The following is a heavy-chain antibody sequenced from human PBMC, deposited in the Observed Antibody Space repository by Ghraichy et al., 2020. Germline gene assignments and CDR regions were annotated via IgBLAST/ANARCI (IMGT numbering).Heavy chain of an antibody. CDR1: GFTFSDYA. D-gene: IGHD1-26*01. J-gene: IGHJ4*02. CDR2: LSGTSRTT. V-gene: IGHV3-23*01. Sequence: LSLTCAASGFTFSDYAMSWIRQAPGKGLECVSSLSGTSRTTYYAHSVRGRFTIPRTNSKNMFYLQMSSLRADDTAVYYCAKDQRWEAPHYFDDWGQGTLVTVSS. CDR3: AKDQRWEAPHYFDD.